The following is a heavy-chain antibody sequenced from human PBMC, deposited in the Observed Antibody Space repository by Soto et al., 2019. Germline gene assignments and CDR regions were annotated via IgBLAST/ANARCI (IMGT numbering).Heavy chain of an antibody. CDR3: ATHPRGGGY. CDR2: IYSGGYT. J-gene: IGHJ4*02. CDR1: GFTVSNNY. Sequence: EVQLVESGGGLIQPGGSLRLSCAVSGFTVSNNYMSWVRQAPGKGLEGVSVIYSGGYTAYGDSVKGRFTISRDNSKNTQLLQKKGLGAEAPAVYYGATHPRGGGYWGQGTLVTVSS. V-gene: IGHV3-53*01. D-gene: IGHD3-10*01.